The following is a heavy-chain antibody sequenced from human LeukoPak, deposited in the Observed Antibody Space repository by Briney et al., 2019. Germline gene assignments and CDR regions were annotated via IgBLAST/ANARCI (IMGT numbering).Heavy chain of an antibody. CDR1: GASTSSGDYF. CDR2: IYYSGTT. D-gene: IGHD1/OR15-1a*01. J-gene: IGHJ4*02. CDR3: ARETMSGHFDY. Sequence: PSETLSLTCTVSGASTSSGDYFWGWIRQPPGKGLEWIGYIYYSGTTYYNPSLKSRVTISVDTPKNQFSLNLSSVTAADTAVYFCARETMSGHFDYWGQGTLVTVSS. V-gene: IGHV4-30-4*01.